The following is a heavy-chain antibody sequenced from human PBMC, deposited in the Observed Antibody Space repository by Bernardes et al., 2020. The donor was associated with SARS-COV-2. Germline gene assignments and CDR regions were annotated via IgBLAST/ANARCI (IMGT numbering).Heavy chain of an antibody. V-gene: IGHV3-23*01. CDR3: ARQDIGAIFGVVITPAGMDV. CDR1: GFTFSRYA. Sequence: GGSLRLSCAASGFTFSRYAMSWVRQAPGKGLEWVSGITGSGGSTSYADSVRGRFTVSRDNSKNTLYLQMYYLRAEDTAVYYCARQDIGAIFGVVITPAGMDVWGQGTTVTVSS. J-gene: IGHJ6*02. D-gene: IGHD3-3*01. CDR2: ITGSGGST.